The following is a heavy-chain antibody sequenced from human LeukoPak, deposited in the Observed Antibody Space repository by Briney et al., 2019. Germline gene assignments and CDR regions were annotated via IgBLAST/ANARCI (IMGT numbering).Heavy chain of an antibody. V-gene: IGHV5-51*01. CDR1: GYSFTSYW. D-gene: IGHD2-2*01. J-gene: IGHJ3*02. Sequence: GESLKISCEGSGYSFTSYWIGWVRQLPGKGLEWMGIIYPGDSDTRYSPSFQGQVTISADKSISTAYLQWSSLKASDTAMYYCARPYCSSTSCNDAFDIWGQGTMVTVSS. CDR3: ARPYCSSTSCNDAFDI. CDR2: IYPGDSDT.